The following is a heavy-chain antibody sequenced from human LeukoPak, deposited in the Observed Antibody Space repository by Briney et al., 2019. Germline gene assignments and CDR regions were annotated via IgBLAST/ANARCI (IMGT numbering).Heavy chain of an antibody. CDR3: ASPRGWPAYYYGMDV. J-gene: IGHJ6*04. CDR2: ISSSGSTI. D-gene: IGHD5-24*01. CDR1: GFTFSSYE. Sequence: GGSLRLSCAASGFTFSSYEMNWVRQAPEKGLEWASYISSSGSTIYYADSVKGRFTISRDNAKNSLYLQMNSLRAEDTAVYYCASPRGWPAYYYGMDVWGKGTTVTVSA. V-gene: IGHV3-48*03.